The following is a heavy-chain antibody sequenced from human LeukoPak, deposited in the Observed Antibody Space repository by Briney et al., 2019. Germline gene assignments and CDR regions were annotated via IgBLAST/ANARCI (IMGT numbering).Heavy chain of an antibody. D-gene: IGHD2-21*01. V-gene: IGHV3-30*02. Sequence: GGSLRLSCAASGFTLSCCGMHWVRQAPGKGLEWVAFIRYDGGNVYYADSVKGRFTISGENSKNTLYLQMNSLRAEDTAMYYCAKDGDDCIEHWGQGALVTVSS. CDR1: GFTLSCCG. CDR3: AKDGDDCIEH. CDR2: IRYDGGNV. J-gene: IGHJ4*02.